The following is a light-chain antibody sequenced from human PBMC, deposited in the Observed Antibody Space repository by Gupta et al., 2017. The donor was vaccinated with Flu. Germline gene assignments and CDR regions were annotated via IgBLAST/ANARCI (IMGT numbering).Light chain of an antibody. CDR2: DAS. Sequence: TQSPSSLSASVGDRVSITCQASQDITTYVNWYQQKAGKAPKLLIYDASRWGTGVPSRFSGRGYGTHVAFTINSLLPEDIGTYYCQQDPGTFGQGTTLEIK. V-gene: IGKV1-33*01. CDR1: QDITTY. J-gene: IGKJ2*02. CDR3: QQDPGT.